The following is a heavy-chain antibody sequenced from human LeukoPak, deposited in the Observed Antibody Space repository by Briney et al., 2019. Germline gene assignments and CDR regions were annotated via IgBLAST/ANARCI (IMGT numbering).Heavy chain of an antibody. CDR1: GGSIGSYY. Sequence: SETLSLTCTVSGGSIGSYYWSWIRQPPGQGPEWVGHVYYTGRTSSNPSLKSRVTISVDRSKNQFSLKLSSVTAADTAVYYCARGRHGDYEGWYFDLWGRGTLVTVSS. CDR2: VYYTGRT. D-gene: IGHD4-17*01. V-gene: IGHV4-59*12. J-gene: IGHJ2*01. CDR3: ARGRHGDYEGWYFDL.